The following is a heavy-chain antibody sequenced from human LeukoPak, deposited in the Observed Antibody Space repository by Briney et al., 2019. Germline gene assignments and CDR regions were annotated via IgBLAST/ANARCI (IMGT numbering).Heavy chain of an antibody. J-gene: IGHJ4*02. CDR2: INHNGST. CDR3: ARQAGYYFDY. CDR1: GGSFSGYY. V-gene: IGHV4-34*01. Sequence: SETLSLTCAVYGGSFSGYYWSWIRQPPGKGLEWIGEINHNGSTNYNPSLKSRVTISVDTSKNQFSLKLSSVTAADTAVYYCARQAGYYFDYWGQGTLVTVSS. D-gene: IGHD3-10*01.